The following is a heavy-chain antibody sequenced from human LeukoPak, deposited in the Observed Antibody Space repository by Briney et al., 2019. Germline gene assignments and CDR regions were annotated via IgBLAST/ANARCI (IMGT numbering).Heavy chain of an antibody. CDR2: ISSSGSGGST. CDR3: ARAYSSSWYDF. V-gene: IGHV3-23*01. CDR1: GFTVSNNY. D-gene: IGHD6-13*01. J-gene: IGHJ5*01. Sequence: GGSLRLSCAASGFTVSNNYMTWVRQAPGKGLEWVSGISSSGSGGSTYYADSVKGRFTISRDNSKNTLYLQINSVRAEDTAVYYCARAYSSSWYDFWGQGTLVTVSS.